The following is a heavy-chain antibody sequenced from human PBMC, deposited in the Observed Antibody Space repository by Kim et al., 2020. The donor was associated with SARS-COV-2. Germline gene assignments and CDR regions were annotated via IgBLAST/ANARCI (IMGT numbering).Heavy chain of an antibody. Sequence: GGSLRLSCAASEFTFSDYYMSWIRQAPGKGLEWVSDISGNSGYTNYAEYVKGRFTISRDNAKNSLYLQMNSLRAEDTAVYYCARVPYGSGGGYFFDY. V-gene: IGHV3-11*05. D-gene: IGHD2-8*02. CDR2: ISGNSGYT. CDR3: ARVPYGSGGGYFFDY. J-gene: IGHJ4*01. CDR1: EFTFSDYY.